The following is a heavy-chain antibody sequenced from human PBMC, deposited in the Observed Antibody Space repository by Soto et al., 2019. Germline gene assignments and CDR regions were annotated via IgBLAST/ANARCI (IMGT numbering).Heavy chain of an antibody. D-gene: IGHD6-13*01. CDR3: ARVRHSSSYWFDP. V-gene: IGHV4-34*01. CDR2: INHSGST. CDR1: GGSFSGYY. J-gene: IGHJ5*02. Sequence: SETLSLTCAVYGGSFSGYYWSWIRQPPGKGLEWIGEINHSGSTNYNPSLKSRVTISVDTSKNQFSLKLSSVTAADTAVYYCARVRHSSSYWFDPCGQGTLVTV.